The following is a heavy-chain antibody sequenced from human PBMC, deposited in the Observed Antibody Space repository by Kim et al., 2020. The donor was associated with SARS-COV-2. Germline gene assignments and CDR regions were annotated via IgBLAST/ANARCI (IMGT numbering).Heavy chain of an antibody. CDR2: ISSKAYGGTT. J-gene: IGHJ4*02. Sequence: GGSLRLSCTASGFTVGDYAMSWFRQAPGKGLEWVGFISSKAYGGTTEYAAYVKGRFTISRNDSKSIAYLQMNSLKTEDTAVYYCPRHIAVAGTSDYWGQGTLVTVSS. CDR1: GFTVGDYA. V-gene: IGHV3-49*03. D-gene: IGHD6-19*01. CDR3: PRHIAVAGTSDY.